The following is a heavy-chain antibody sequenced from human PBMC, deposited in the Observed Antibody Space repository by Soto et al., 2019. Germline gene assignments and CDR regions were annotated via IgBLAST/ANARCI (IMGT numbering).Heavy chain of an antibody. J-gene: IGHJ4*02. CDR3: ASLIAAAGTGFDY. V-gene: IGHV3-11*04. CDR1: GFRFSDHY. Sequence: QVQLVESGGGLVEPGGSLRLSCAASGFRFSDHYMTWIRQAPGKGLEWVSKISGGGTTIYYADSVKGRFTVSRDNAKNSLYLQMNSLRAEDTAVYYCASLIAAAGTGFDYWGQGTLVTVSS. CDR2: ISGGGTTI. D-gene: IGHD6-13*01.